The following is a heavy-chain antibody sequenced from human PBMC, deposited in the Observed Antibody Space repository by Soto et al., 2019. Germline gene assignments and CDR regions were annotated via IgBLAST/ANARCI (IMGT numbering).Heavy chain of an antibody. Sequence: PVESLKISFEVAGYTFASYLICVVLQLPGKGLEWMGIIYPGDSDARYSPSFQGQVTISADKSITTAYMQWKSLRASDSGIYYCARVGCSGGNCSTSDEIQDWGQGTQVTVSS. CDR2: IYPGDSDA. CDR1: GYTFASYL. V-gene: IGHV5-51*01. D-gene: IGHD2-15*01. J-gene: IGHJ4*02. CDR3: ARVGCSGGNCSTSDEIQD.